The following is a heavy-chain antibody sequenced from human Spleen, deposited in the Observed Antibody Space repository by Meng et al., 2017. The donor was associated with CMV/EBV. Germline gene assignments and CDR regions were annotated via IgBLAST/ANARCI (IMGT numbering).Heavy chain of an antibody. V-gene: IGHV2-5*02. CDR3: AHRPIAVAFDY. CDR2: IYWDDDK. Sequence: QITLKEPGPTLVKPPQTLTLTCTFSGFSLSTSGVGVGWIRQPPGKALEWLALIYWDDDKRYSPSLKSRLTITKDTSKNQVVLTMTNMDPVDTATYYCAHRPIAVAFDYWGQGTLVTVSS. CDR1: GFSLSTSGVG. D-gene: IGHD6-19*01. J-gene: IGHJ4*02.